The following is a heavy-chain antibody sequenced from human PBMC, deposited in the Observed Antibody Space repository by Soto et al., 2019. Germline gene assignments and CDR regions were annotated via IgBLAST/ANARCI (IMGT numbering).Heavy chain of an antibody. CDR3: AREAGVAIFGVVSYYGMDV. D-gene: IGHD3-3*02. V-gene: IGHV1-46*01. CDR1: GYTFTNYY. CDR2: INPSGST. J-gene: IGHJ6*01. Sequence: QVQLVQSGAEVKKPGASVKVSCRASGYTFTNYYIHWVRQAPGQGLEWMGIINPSGSTTYAQKFQGRVTLTRDTSTSTVYRDLSRLRSEDAAVYYCAREAGVAIFGVVSYYGMDVW.